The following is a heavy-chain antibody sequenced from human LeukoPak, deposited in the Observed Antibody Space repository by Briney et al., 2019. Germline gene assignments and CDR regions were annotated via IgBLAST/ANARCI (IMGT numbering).Heavy chain of an antibody. CDR3: ARDLLRRDGCIYYFDY. CDR1: GGSFSGYY. V-gene: IGHV4-34*01. D-gene: IGHD5-24*01. CDR2: INHSGST. J-gene: IGHJ4*02. Sequence: SETLSLTCAVYGGSFSGYYWSWIRQPPGKGLEWIGEINHSGSTNYNPSLRSRVTISVDTSKNQFSLKLSSVTAADTAVYYCARDLLRRDGCIYYFDYWGQGTLVTVSS.